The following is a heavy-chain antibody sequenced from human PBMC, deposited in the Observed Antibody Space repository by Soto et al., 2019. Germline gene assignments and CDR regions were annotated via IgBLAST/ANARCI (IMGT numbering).Heavy chain of an antibody. CDR3: ARALYDSTGYYPPALDY. V-gene: IGHV4-59*12. Sequence: PSETLSLTCTVSGGSISSYYWSWIRQPPGKGLEWIGYIYHSGSTNYNPSLKSRVTISVDKSRNQFSLKLTSVTAADTAVYYCARALYDSTGYYPPALDYWGQGTLVTVSS. CDR2: IYHSGST. D-gene: IGHD3-22*01. CDR1: GGSISSYY. J-gene: IGHJ4*02.